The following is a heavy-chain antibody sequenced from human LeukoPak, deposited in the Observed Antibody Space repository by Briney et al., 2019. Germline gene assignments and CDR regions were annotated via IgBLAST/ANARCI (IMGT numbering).Heavy chain of an antibody. CDR2: ISYDGNNK. CDR1: GFTFSSYA. Sequence: GGSLRLSCAASGFTFSSYAMHWVRQAPGKGLEWVAVISYDGNNKYYADSVKGRFTISRDNSKNTVYLQMNSLRAEDTAVYYCAKDLGSYDSSGYLDWGQGTLVTVSS. V-gene: IGHV3-30*04. D-gene: IGHD3-22*01. J-gene: IGHJ4*02. CDR3: AKDLGSYDSSGYLD.